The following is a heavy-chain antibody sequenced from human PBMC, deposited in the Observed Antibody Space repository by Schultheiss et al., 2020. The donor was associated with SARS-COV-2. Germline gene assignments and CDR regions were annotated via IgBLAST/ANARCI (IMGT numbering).Heavy chain of an antibody. J-gene: IGHJ5*02. D-gene: IGHD1-26*01. CDR3: ARLDVGLDI. CDR2: INHSGST. Sequence: SETLSLTCAVYGGSFSGYYWSWIRQPPGKGLEWIGEINHSGSTNYNPSLKSRVTISVDTSKNQFSLKLSSVTAADTAIYYCARLDVGLDIWGQGTLVTVSS. CDR1: GGSFSGYY. V-gene: IGHV4-34*01.